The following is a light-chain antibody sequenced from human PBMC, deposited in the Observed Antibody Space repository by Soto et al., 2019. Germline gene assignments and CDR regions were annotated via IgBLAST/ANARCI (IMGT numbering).Light chain of an antibody. CDR2: ATS. J-gene: IGKJ2*01. CDR1: QSVSTND. Sequence: EIVLTQSPGTLSLSPGERVTISCRASQSVSTNDLLWYQQKPGQPPRLLIYATSNRPTGIPDRFSGSGSGTDFTLTIRRLEPEDFAVYYCQQYGRSPYTFGQGTKLEIK. CDR3: QQYGRSPYT. V-gene: IGKV3-20*01.